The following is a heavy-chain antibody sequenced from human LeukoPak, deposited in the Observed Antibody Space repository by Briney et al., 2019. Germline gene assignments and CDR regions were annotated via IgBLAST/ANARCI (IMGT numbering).Heavy chain of an antibody. CDR1: GYSFTSYG. V-gene: IGHV1-18*01. J-gene: IGHJ4*02. CDR3: ARGGKNYFDF. CDR2: ISAYDGET. D-gene: IGHD1-26*01. Sequence: SVKVSCKASGYSFTSYGISWVREAPGRGLEWVGYISAYDGETRYAQKFQGRVTLTTDTSTGTVYMEMRRLRSDDTAVYYCARGGKNYFDFRGQGTLVTASS.